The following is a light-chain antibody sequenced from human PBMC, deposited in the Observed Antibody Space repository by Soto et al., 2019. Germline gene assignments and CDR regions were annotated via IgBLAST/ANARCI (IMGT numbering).Light chain of an antibody. CDR3: QQYGSSPLT. J-gene: IGKJ4*01. V-gene: IGKV3-20*01. Sequence: EIMLTQSPGTLSLSPGERATLSCRASQSVSSSYLAWYQQKPGQAPRLLIYGASSRATDIPDRFSGSGSGTDFTLTISRLEPEDFAVYYCQQYGSSPLTFGGGTKVEIK. CDR2: GAS. CDR1: QSVSSSY.